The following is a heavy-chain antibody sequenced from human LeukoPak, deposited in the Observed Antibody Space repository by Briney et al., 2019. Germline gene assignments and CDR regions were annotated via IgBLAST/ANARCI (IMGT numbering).Heavy chain of an antibody. D-gene: IGHD3-10*01. J-gene: IGHJ6*02. V-gene: IGHV1-24*01. CDR3: ATDQRGAGLGYRYGSGSYNGMDV. CDR2: FDPEDGET. CDR1: GYALTELS. Sequence: GASVTVSCKVSGYALTELSMHWVRQAPGKGLEGMGGFDPEDGETLYAQKFQGRVTMTEDTSTDTAYMELSSLRSEDTAVYYCATDQRGAGLGYRYGSGSYNGMDVWGQGTTVTVSS.